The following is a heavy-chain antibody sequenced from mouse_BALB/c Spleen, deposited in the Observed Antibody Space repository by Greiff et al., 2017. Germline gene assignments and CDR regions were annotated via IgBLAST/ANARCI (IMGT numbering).Heavy chain of an antibody. Sequence: VQLKESGPGLVKPSQSLSLTCSVTGYSITSGYYWNWIRQFPGNKLEWMGYISYDGSNNYNPSLKNRISITRDTSKNQFFLKLNSVTTEDTATYYCARELNSFYAMDYWGQGTSVTVSS. CDR1: GYSITSGYY. J-gene: IGHJ4*01. CDR2: ISYDGSN. CDR3: ARELNSFYAMDY. D-gene: IGHD1-2*01. V-gene: IGHV3-6*02.